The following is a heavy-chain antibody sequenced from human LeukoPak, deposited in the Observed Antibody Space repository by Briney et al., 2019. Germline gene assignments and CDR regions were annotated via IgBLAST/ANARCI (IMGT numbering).Heavy chain of an antibody. D-gene: IGHD2-21*02. V-gene: IGHV1-46*01. CDR1: GYTFTSYY. CDR3: ARDDATYCGGDCYTYYFDY. CDR2: INPSGDST. Sequence: ASVKVSCKASGYTFTSYYMHWVRQAPGQGLEWMGIINPSGDSTSYAQKFQGRVTMARDTSTSTVYMELSSLRSEDTAVYYCARDDATYCGGDCYTYYFDYWGQGTLVTVSS. J-gene: IGHJ4*02.